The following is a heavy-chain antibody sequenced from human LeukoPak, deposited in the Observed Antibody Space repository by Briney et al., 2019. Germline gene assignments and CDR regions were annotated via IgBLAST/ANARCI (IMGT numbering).Heavy chain of an antibody. Sequence: GASVKVSCKASGYTFTGYYMHWVRQAPGQGLEWMGRINPNSGGTNYAQKFQGRVTMTRDTSISTAYMELSRLRSDGTAVYYCARDRGSGSYEFDPWGQGTLVTVSS. CDR3: ARDRGSGSYEFDP. CDR1: GYTFTGYY. V-gene: IGHV1-2*06. J-gene: IGHJ5*02. D-gene: IGHD1-26*01. CDR2: INPNSGGT.